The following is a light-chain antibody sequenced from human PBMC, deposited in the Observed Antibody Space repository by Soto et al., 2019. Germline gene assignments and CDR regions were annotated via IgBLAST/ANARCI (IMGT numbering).Light chain of an antibody. CDR3: QQRINWPLT. J-gene: IGKJ4*01. Sequence: EIVLTQSPATLSLSPGERATLSCRASESVSSTSLTWLQHRPGQAPRLLIYDVSTRATGVPARFSGSGSGTDFTLTISSLEPEDFAVYYCQQRINWPLTFGGGTKVDI. V-gene: IGKV3-11*01. CDR2: DVS. CDR1: ESVSSTS.